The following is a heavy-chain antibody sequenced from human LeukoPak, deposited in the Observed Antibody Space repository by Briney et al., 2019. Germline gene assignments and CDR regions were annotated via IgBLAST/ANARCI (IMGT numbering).Heavy chain of an antibody. D-gene: IGHD1-26*01. CDR3: ARGRMGATIFPWFDP. V-gene: IGHV1-69*13. CDR1: GGTFSSYA. CDR2: IIPIFGTA. Sequence: GASVKVSCKASGGTFSSYAISWVGQAPGQGLEWMGGIIPIFGTANYAQKFQGRVTITADESTSTAYMELSSLRSEDTAVYYCARGRMGATIFPWFDPWGQGTLVTVSS. J-gene: IGHJ5*02.